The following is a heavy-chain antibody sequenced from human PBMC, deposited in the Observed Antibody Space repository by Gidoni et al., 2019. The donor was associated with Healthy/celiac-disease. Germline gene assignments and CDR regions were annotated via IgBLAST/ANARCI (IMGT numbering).Heavy chain of an antibody. J-gene: IGHJ5*02. CDR2: IYYSGST. CDR1: AGSISSSSYY. D-gene: IGHD6-19*01. V-gene: IGHV4-39*07. Sequence: QLQLQESGPGLVKPSETLSLTCTVSAGSISSSSYYWGWIRQPPGKGLEWIGSIYYSGSTYYNPSLKSRVTISVDTSKNQFSLKLSSVTAADTAVYYCARDCSSGWSPKNWFDPWGQGTLVTVSS. CDR3: ARDCSSGWSPKNWFDP.